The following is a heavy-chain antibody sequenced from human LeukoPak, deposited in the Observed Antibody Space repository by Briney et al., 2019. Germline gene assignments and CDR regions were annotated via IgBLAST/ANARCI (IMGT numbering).Heavy chain of an antibody. Sequence: GGSLRLSCAPFGFTFSNYAMNWVRQAPGKGLEWVSSITSSGAYIFYADSVRGRFTISRDNAKDSLYLQMNSLGPEDTAVYYCARDPYSGNYGNYYYYMDVWGKGTTVTISS. CDR1: GFTFSNYA. J-gene: IGHJ6*03. D-gene: IGHD1-26*01. CDR2: ITSSGAYI. V-gene: IGHV3-21*01. CDR3: ARDPYSGNYGNYYYYMDV.